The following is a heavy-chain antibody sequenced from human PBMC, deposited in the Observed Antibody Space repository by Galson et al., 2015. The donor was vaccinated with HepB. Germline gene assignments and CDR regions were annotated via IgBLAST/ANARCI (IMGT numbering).Heavy chain of an antibody. D-gene: IGHD3-22*01. CDR3: AREDYYDSSGYPY. J-gene: IGHJ4*02. V-gene: IGHV7-4-1*02. Sequence: QSGAEVKKPGESLRISCKASGYTFTTYAMNWVRQAPGQGLEWMGWINTNTGNPTYAQGFTGRFVFSLDTSVSTAYLQISSLKAEDTAVYYCAREDYYDSSGYPYWGQGTLVTVSS. CDR2: INTNTGNP. CDR1: GYTFTTYA.